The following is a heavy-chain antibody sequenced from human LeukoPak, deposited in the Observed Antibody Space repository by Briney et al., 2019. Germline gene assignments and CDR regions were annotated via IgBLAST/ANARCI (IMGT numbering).Heavy chain of an antibody. D-gene: IGHD3-22*01. CDR3: AKGGSFYYDTSGYLY. CDR2: ISGSGGST. Sequence: GGSLRLSCAASGFTFSSYAMSWVRQAPGKGLEWVSAISGSGGSTYYADFVKGRFTISRDNSRNTLYLQMNSLRAEDTAVYYCAKGGSFYYDTSGYLYWGQGTLVTVSS. V-gene: IGHV3-23*01. J-gene: IGHJ4*02. CDR1: GFTFSSYA.